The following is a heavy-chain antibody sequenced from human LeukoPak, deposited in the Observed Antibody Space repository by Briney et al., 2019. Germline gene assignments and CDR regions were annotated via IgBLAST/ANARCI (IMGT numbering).Heavy chain of an antibody. V-gene: IGHV4-39*01. D-gene: IGHD6-13*01. CDR2: IYYSGST. J-gene: IGHJ4*02. CDR1: GGSISSSTYY. Sequence: PSETLSLTCTVSGGSISSSTYYWGWIRQPPGKGLVWIGSIYYSGSTYSNPSLKSRVTVSVDTSKSQFSLKLTSVTAADTAVYYCARQEQQLGYFDSWGQGTLVTVSS. CDR3: ARQEQQLGYFDS.